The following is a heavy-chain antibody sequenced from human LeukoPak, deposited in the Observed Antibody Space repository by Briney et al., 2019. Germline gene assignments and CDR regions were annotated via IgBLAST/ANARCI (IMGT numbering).Heavy chain of an antibody. V-gene: IGHV3-33*06. J-gene: IGHJ4*02. CDR3: AKDASYCSGGRCYRYFDY. CDR2: IWYDGSNK. D-gene: IGHD2-15*01. CDR1: GFTFSSYG. Sequence: GRSLRLSCAASGFTFSSYGMHWVRQAPGKGLEWVAVIWYDGSNKYYADSVKGRFTISRDNSKNTLNLQMNSLRAEDTAVYYCAKDASYCSGGRCYRYFDYWGQGTLVTVSS.